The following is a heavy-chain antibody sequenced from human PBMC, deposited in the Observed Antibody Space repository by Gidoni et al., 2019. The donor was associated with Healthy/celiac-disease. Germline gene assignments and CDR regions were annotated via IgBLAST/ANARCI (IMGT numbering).Heavy chain of an antibody. J-gene: IGHJ4*02. CDR2: ISGSGGST. V-gene: IGHV3-23*01. CDR3: AKDPSVVITTYIFGY. CDR1: GFTFSSYA. Sequence: EVQLLESGGGLVQPGGSLRLSCAASGFTFSSYAMSWVRQAPGKGLEWVSAISGSGGSTYYADSVKGRFTISRDKSKNTLYLQMNSLRAEDTAVYYCAKDPSVVITTYIFGYWGQGTLVTVSS. D-gene: IGHD3-22*01.